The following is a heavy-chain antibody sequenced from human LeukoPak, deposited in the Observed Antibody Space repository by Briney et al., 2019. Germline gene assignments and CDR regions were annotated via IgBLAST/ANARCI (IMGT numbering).Heavy chain of an antibody. D-gene: IGHD3-3*01. CDR3: ARHSGLRSPFDP. J-gene: IGHJ5*02. V-gene: IGHV4-39*01. CDR2: IYSSGNT. Sequence: SETLSLTCTVSGGSISTTNYYWGWIRQPPGRDLEWIGSIYSSGNTYYNPSLESRVTVSVDTSKNQLSLKLTSATAADTSVYYCARHSGLRSPFDPWGQGTLVTVSS. CDR1: GGSISTTNYY.